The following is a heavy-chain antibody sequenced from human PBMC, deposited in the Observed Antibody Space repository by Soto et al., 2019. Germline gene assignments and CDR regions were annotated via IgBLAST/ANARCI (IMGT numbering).Heavy chain of an antibody. CDR1: GGTFSSYA. D-gene: IGHD2-2*02. V-gene: IGHV1-69*06. CDR3: ARAGRYCSSTSCYTRYFDY. CDR2: IIPIFGTA. Sequence: QVQLVQSGAEVKKPGSSVKVSCKASGGTFSSYAISWVRQAPGQGLEWMGGIIPIFGTANYAQKFQGRVTITADKSTSTAYMELRRLRSEDTAVHYCARAGRYCSSTSCYTRYFDYWGQGTLVTVSS. J-gene: IGHJ4*02.